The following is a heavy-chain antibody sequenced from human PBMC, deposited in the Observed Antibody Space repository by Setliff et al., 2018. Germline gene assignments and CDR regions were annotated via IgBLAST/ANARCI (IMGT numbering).Heavy chain of an antibody. CDR1: GGSISSSY. J-gene: IGHJ5*02. V-gene: IGHV4-59*12. Sequence: SETLSLTCTVSGGSISSSYWSWIRQPPVKGLEWIGYVYYSGNTNYNPSLKSRVTISFNTSKNQISLKLNSVTAADTAVYYCARDVWGAGTGWFDPWGLGILVTVSS. D-gene: IGHD1-1*01. CDR3: ARDVWGAGTGWFDP. CDR2: VYYSGNT.